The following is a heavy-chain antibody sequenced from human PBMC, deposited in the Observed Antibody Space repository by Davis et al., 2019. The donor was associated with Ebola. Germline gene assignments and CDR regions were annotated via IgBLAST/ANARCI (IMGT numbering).Heavy chain of an antibody. CDR3: ARTPYGRQGFDY. D-gene: IGHD4-17*01. J-gene: IGHJ4*02. CDR1: GFTFSSYSM. V-gene: IGHV4/OR15-8*01. CDR2: IYHSGST. Sequence: ESLKISCAASGFTFSSYSMNWVRQPPGKGLEWIGEIYHSGSTNYNPSLKSRVTISVDKSKNQFSLKLSSVTAADTAVYYCARTPYGRQGFDYWGQGTLVTVSS.